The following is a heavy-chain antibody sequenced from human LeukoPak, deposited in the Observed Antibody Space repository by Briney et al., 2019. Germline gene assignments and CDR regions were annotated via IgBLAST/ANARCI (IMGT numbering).Heavy chain of an antibody. CDR1: GFIFTTYG. CDR2: IRYDGSNK. J-gene: IGHJ6*03. D-gene: IGHD6-19*01. CDR3: AKDLTQWSKHYNYYMDV. V-gene: IGHV3-30*02. Sequence: SGGSLRLSCAASGFIFTTYGMHWVRQAPGKGLEWVAFIRYDGSNKYYADSVKGRFTISRDNSKNTLYLQLNSLRGEDTAVYYCAKDLTQWSKHYNYYMDVQGKGTTVTISS.